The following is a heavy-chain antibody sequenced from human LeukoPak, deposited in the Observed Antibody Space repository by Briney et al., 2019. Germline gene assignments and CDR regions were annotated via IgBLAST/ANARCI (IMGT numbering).Heavy chain of an antibody. Sequence: SETLSLTCTVSGGSISSYYWSWIRQPPGKGLEWIGYIYYSGSTYYNPSLKSRVTISVDTSKNQFSLKLSSVTAADTAVYYCARRSLWLSHYWYFDLWGRGTLVTVSS. J-gene: IGHJ2*01. CDR1: GGSISSYY. CDR2: IYYSGST. CDR3: ARRSLWLSHYWYFDL. V-gene: IGHV4-59*12. D-gene: IGHD2-21*01.